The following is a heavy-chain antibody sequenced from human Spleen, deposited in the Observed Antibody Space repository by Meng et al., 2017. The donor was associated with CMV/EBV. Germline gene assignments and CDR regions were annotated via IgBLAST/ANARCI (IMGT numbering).Heavy chain of an antibody. CDR1: GGSVTSDRDY. D-gene: IGHD3-3*01. CDR3: ARTEHYTFWSGYYPLLGAFDV. Sequence: GSLRLSCTVSGGSVTSDRDYWSWIRQPPGKGLEWIGYIYYSGSTNYNPSLKSRVTISIDTSKNQFSLKLSSVTAADTAVYYCARTEHYTFWSGYYPLLGAFDVWGQGTMVTVSS. CDR2: IYYSGST. J-gene: IGHJ3*01. V-gene: IGHV4-61*01.